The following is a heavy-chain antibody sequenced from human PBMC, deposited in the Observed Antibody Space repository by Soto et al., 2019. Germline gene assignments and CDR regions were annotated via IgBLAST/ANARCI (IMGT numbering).Heavy chain of an antibody. CDR2: ISTTSSFT. D-gene: IGHD5-18*01. J-gene: IGHJ4*02. CDR3: AKAVGSYGNFDY. CDR1: GFTFSDYY. Sequence: PGGSLRLSCAASGFTFSDYYMSWIRQAPGKGLEWVSYISTTSSFTNYADSVKGRFTISRDNAKNSLYLQMNSLRAEDTALYYCAKAVGSYGNFDYWGQGTLVTVSS. V-gene: IGHV3-11*05.